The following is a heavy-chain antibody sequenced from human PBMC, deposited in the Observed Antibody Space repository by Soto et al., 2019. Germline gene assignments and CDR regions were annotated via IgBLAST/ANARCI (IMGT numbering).Heavy chain of an antibody. V-gene: IGHV4-4*02. Sequence: QVQLRESGPGLVHASGTLSLTCGVSGGSISTNNWWSWVRQPPGQGLEWIAEVYHSGSTNYNPSLKRRLTISIDKSKNHFSLRLTSVTAADSAVYYCARAKLCNTLSCPHSFDTWGQGTLVTVSS. D-gene: IGHD2-2*01. CDR1: GGSISTNNW. CDR2: VYHSGST. J-gene: IGHJ4*02. CDR3: ARAKLCNTLSCPHSFDT.